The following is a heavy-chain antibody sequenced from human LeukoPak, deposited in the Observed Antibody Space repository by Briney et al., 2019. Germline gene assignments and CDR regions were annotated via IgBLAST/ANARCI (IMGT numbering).Heavy chain of an antibody. V-gene: IGHV4-34*01. D-gene: IGHD2-2*02. CDR3: ARVYCSSTSCYTLSWYFDL. CDR2: INHSGST. CDR1: GGSFSGYY. Sequence: PSETLSLTCAVYGGSFSGYYWSWIRQPPGKGLEWIGEINHSGSTNYNPSLKSRVTISVDTSKNQFSLKLSSVTAADTAVYYCARVYCSSTSCYTLSWYFDLWGRGTLVTVSS. J-gene: IGHJ2*01.